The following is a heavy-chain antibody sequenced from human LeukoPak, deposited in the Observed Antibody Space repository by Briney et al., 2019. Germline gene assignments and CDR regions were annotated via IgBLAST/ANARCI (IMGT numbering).Heavy chain of an antibody. V-gene: IGHV3-48*03. CDR2: ISSSGSTI. CDR3: AKDGGSSQYNRFDP. CDR1: GFTFSSYE. Sequence: GGSLRLSCAASGFTFSSYEMNWVRQAPGKGLEWVSYISSSGSTIYYADSVKGRFTISRDNSRNTLYLQMNSLRAEDTAVYYCAKDGGSSQYNRFDPWGQGTLVTVSS. D-gene: IGHD6-6*01. J-gene: IGHJ5*02.